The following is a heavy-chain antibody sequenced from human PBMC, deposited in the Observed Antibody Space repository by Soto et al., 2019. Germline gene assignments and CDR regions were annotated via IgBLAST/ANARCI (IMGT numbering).Heavy chain of an antibody. Sequence: KPSETLSLTCDVYGGSFGGYFWNWIRQSPGKGLEWIGKVNHNGRNNYNPSLKSRVTISLDMSKKQISLKLTSVTAADTAVYYCARGGSSDWQVAFDFWGQGTMVTVSS. CDR2: VNHNGRN. CDR1: GGSFGGYF. J-gene: IGHJ3*01. D-gene: IGHD6-19*01. V-gene: IGHV4-34*01. CDR3: ARGGSSDWQVAFDF.